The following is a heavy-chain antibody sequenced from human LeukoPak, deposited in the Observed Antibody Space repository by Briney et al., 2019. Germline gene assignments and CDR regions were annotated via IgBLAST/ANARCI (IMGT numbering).Heavy chain of an antibody. Sequence: RGSLRLSCAASGFTFSSYAMHWVRQAPGKGLEWVAVISYDGSNKYYADSVKGRFTISRDNSKNTLYLQMNSLRAEDTAVYYCARGDGYSWGYFDYWGQGTLVTVSS. CDR3: ARGDGYSWGYFDY. CDR1: GFTFSSYA. J-gene: IGHJ4*02. CDR2: ISYDGSNK. V-gene: IGHV3-30*04. D-gene: IGHD5-24*01.